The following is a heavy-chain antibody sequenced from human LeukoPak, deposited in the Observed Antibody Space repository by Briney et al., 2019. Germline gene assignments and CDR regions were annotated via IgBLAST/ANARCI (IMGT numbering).Heavy chain of an antibody. J-gene: IGHJ3*02. V-gene: IGHV4-39*07. CDR3: ARGEYYYGSPYAFDI. CDR1: GGSISSSSYY. D-gene: IGHD3-10*01. Sequence: SETLSLTCTVSGGSISSSSYYWGWIRQPPGKGLEWIGSIYYSGSTYYNPSLKSRVTISVGTSKNQFSLKLSSVTAADTAVYYCARGEYYYGSPYAFDIWGQGTMVTVSS. CDR2: IYYSGST.